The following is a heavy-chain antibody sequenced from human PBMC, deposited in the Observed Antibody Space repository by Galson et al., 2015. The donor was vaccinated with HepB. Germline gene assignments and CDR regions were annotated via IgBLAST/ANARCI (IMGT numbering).Heavy chain of an antibody. CDR2: IDPATGGT. CDR1: GYTFTGYY. J-gene: IGHJ4*02. V-gene: IGHV1-2*06. CDR3: ARGAAGTDS. D-gene: IGHD1-1*01. Sequence: SVKVSCKASGYTFTGYYMHWVRQAPGQGLEWMGRIDPATGGTNYAQKFQGRVTMTRDTSISTAYMELSRLRSDDTAVYYCARGAAGTDSWGQGTLVTVSS.